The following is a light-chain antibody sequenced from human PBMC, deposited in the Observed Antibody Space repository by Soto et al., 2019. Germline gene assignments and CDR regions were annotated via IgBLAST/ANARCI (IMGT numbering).Light chain of an antibody. CDR3: QKSSSIPYT. J-gene: IGKJ2*01. CDR1: QTISTY. V-gene: IGKV1-39*01. CDR2: AAS. Sequence: DLQMTQSPSSLSASVGDRVTITCRASQTISTYLNWYQQNPGKAPKLLIYAASNLQNGVPSRFSGSGSGTDFTLTISSLQSEDFATYYCQKSSSIPYTFGQGTKLEIK.